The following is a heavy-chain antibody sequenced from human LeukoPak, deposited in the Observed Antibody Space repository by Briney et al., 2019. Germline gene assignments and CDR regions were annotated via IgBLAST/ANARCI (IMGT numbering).Heavy chain of an antibody. CDR3: ARDLEVRGVLYYFDY. CDR2: INPNNGGT. CDR1: GYTFTDYY. V-gene: IGHV1-2*02. D-gene: IGHD3-10*01. J-gene: IGHJ4*02. Sequence: ASVKVSCKTSGYTFTDYYIHWVRQAPGQGLEWMGWINPNNGGTKYAQKFQGRVTMTRDTSISTAYMELSRLRSDDTAVYYCARDLEVRGVLYYFDYWGQGTLVTVSS.